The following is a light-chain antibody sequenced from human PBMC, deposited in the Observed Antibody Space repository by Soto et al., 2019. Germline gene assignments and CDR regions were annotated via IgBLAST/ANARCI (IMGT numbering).Light chain of an antibody. CDR1: QSISSW. V-gene: IGKV1-5*03. J-gene: IGKJ4*01. Sequence: DIQMTQSPSTLSASVGDRVTITCRASQSISSWLAGYQQKPGKAPKLLIYKASSLESGVTARFSGSGSGTEFTLTISSLQPDDFATYYCQQYNNYPLSFGGGTKVEIK. CDR3: QQYNNYPLS. CDR2: KAS.